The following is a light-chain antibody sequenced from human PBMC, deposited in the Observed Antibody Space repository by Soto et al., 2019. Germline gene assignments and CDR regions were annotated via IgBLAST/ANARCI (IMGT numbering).Light chain of an antibody. CDR3: AAWDDSLTGRV. V-gene: IGLV1-47*02. CDR2: NDD. CDR1: GSNIGPNY. J-gene: IGLJ3*02. Sequence: QSALTQSPSASGTPGQRITISCSGSGSNIGPNYVYWFQQFPGTAHKLLIYNDDQRPSGVPDRFSGSKSGTSASLGISGLRSEDEADYYCAAWDDSLTGRVFGGGIKLTVL.